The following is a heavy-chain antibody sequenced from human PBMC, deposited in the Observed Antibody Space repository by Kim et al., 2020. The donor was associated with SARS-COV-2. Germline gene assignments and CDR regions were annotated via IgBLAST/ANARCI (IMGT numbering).Heavy chain of an antibody. V-gene: IGHV5-10-1*01. D-gene: IGHD3-22*01. CDR3: ARHLPGSSTGYHLDS. Sequence: GESLKISCKGSGYSFTNYWLTWVCQIPGKGLEWMGKITPSGSYTTYSPSFQGHVTISVDKSISTAYMQWRSLQASDSASYYCARHLPGSSTGYHLDSWGQ. CDR2: ITPSGSYT. CDR1: GYSFTNYW. J-gene: IGHJ4*02.